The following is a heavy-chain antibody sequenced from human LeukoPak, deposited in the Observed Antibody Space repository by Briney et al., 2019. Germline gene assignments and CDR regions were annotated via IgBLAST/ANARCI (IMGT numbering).Heavy chain of an antibody. Sequence: PSETLSLTCTVSGYSISSGFHWGWIRQSPGKGLEWIGTISPTGSTYYNPSLKTRVTISVDTSKNHFSLKLSSVTAADTAVYYCARRFSRITMIRGESWFDPWGQGTLVIVSS. D-gene: IGHD3-10*01. CDR2: ISPTGST. CDR1: GYSISSGFH. J-gene: IGHJ5*02. CDR3: ARRFSRITMIRGESWFDP. V-gene: IGHV4-38-2*02.